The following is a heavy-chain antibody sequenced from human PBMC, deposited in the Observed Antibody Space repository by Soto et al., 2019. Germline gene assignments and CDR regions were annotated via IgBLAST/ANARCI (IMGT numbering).Heavy chain of an antibody. CDR2: IYYSGST. J-gene: IGHJ4*02. V-gene: IGHV4-59*12. Sequence: SETLSLTCTVSGGSISSYYWIWIRQPPGKGLEWIGYIYYSGSTNYNPSLKSRVTISVDTSKNQFSLKLSSVTAADTAVYYCARDQDFWSDYWGQGTLVTVSS. CDR1: GGSISSYY. D-gene: IGHD3-3*01. CDR3: ARDQDFWSDY.